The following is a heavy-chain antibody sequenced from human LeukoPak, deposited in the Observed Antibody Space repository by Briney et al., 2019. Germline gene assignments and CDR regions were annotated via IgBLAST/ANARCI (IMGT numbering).Heavy chain of an antibody. CDR2: INHGGNT. D-gene: IGHD3-22*01. V-gene: IGHV4-34*01. Sequence: SETLSLTCAVYGGSFSGYYWSWIRQPPGKGLEWIGEINHGGNTNYNPSLKSRVSMSVDTSKNQFSLKLSSVTAADTAVYYCARGGYDSSGYYFDYWGQGTLVTVSS. J-gene: IGHJ4*02. CDR3: ARGGYDSSGYYFDY. CDR1: GGSFSGYY.